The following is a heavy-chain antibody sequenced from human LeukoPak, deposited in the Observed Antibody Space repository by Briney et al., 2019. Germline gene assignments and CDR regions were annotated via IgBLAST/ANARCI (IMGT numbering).Heavy chain of an antibody. V-gene: IGHV3-23*01. CDR3: ARGRSFYVSSGYYYAYYYGMDV. CDR1: GFTFSSNA. J-gene: IGHJ6*02. D-gene: IGHD3-22*01. CDR2: ISGSDGST. Sequence: GGSLRLSCAASGFTFSSNAMTWVRQAPGKGLEWVSVISGSDGSTYYADSVKGRFTISRDNSENTLYLQINNLRAEDTAVYYCARGRSFYVSSGYYYAYYYGMDVWGQGTTVTVSS.